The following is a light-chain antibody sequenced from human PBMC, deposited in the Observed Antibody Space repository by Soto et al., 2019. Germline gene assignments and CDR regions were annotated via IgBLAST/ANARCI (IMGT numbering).Light chain of an antibody. V-gene: IGKV1-39*01. CDR1: QSISSY. CDR2: AAS. CDR3: QQNYXTPRT. Sequence: DIQMTQAPSSLWASVGDRVTITCGASQSISSYLNWYQQKPGPAPKLPLYAASSLQSGVPSRFSGSGSGTDFTLTITSLQLEYFATYSYQQNYXTPRTFGQGTIVAIK. J-gene: IGKJ1*01.